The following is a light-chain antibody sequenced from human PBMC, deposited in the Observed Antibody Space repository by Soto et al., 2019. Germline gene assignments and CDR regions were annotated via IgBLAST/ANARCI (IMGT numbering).Light chain of an antibody. CDR1: SSNIGSHT. CDR2: SNT. V-gene: IGLV1-44*01. Sequence: QSVLTQPPSASGTPGQTIAISCSGGSSNIGSHTVNWYQQLPGTAPRLLIYSNTQRPSGVPDRFSGSKSGISASLAISGLQSEYEGDYYCAAWDDSLNGVVFGGGTQLTVL. J-gene: IGLJ2*01. CDR3: AAWDDSLNGVV.